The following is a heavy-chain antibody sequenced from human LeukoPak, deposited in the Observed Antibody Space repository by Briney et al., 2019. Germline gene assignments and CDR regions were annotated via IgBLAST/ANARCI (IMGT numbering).Heavy chain of an antibody. J-gene: IGHJ1*01. CDR2: IYTSGST. CDR3: ARGPPLLEWSEYFQH. Sequence: SETLSLTCTVSGGSISSGSYYWSWIRQPAGKGLEWIGRIYTSGSTNYNPSLKSRVTISVDTSKNQFSLKLSSVTAADTAVYYCARGPPLLEWSEYFQHWGQGTLVTVSS. CDR1: GGSISSGSYY. D-gene: IGHD3-3*01. V-gene: IGHV4-61*02.